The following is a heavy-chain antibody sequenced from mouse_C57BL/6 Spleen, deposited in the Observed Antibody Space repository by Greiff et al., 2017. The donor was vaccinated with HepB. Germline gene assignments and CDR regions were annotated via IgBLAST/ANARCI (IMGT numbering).Heavy chain of an antibody. CDR2: IWTGGGT. CDR1: GFSLTSYA. D-gene: IGHD4-1*01. J-gene: IGHJ2*01. Sequence: QVQLQQSGPGLVAPSQSLSITCTVSGFSLTSYAISWVRQPPGKGLEWLGVIWTGGGTNYNLALKSRLSISKDNSKSQVFLKMNSLQTDDTARYYCARNEGEDYWDRYFDYWGQGTTLTVSS. CDR3: ARNEGEDYWDRYFDY. V-gene: IGHV2-9-1*01.